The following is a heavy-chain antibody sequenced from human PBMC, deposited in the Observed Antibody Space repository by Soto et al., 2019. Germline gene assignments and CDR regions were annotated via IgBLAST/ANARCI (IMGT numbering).Heavy chain of an antibody. CDR3: ASGGRVYDFWSGPFNY. D-gene: IGHD3-3*01. CDR2: IYYSGST. CDR1: GGSISSYY. J-gene: IGHJ4*02. Sequence: RSLTCTVSGGSISSYYWSWIRQPPGKGLEWIGYIYYSGSTNYNPSLKSRVTISVDTSKNQFSLKLSSVTAADTAVYYCASGGRVYDFWSGPFNYWGQGTLVTVSS. V-gene: IGHV4-59*01.